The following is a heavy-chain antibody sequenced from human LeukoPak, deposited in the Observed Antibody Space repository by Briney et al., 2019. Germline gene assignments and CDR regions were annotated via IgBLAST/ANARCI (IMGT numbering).Heavy chain of an antibody. CDR1: GFTFCSSG. CDR2: VNEGGENT. Sequence: PRGALRVSPAAPGFTFCSSGMTTGRPAPGRGLAWVSTVNEGGENTHYADSVKGRFTISRDNAKNTLSLQMDSLRGEDSAMYYCATDTGAFHFAYWGQGTLVTVSS. J-gene: IGHJ4*02. CDR3: ATDTGAFHFAY. V-gene: IGHV3-23*01. D-gene: IGHD2-8*02.